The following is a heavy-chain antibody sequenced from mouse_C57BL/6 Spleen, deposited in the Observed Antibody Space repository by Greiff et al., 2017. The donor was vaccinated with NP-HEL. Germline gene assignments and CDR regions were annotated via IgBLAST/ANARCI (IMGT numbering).Heavy chain of an antibody. Sequence: EVHLVESGGGLVKPGGSLKLSCAASGFTFSDYGMHWVRQAPEKGLEWVAYISGGSSTIYYADTVKGRFTISRDNAKNTLFLQMTSLRSEDTAMYYCARSYFDYWGQGTTLTVSS. CDR1: GFTFSDYG. J-gene: IGHJ2*01. V-gene: IGHV5-17*01. CDR3: ARSYFDY. CDR2: ISGGSSTI.